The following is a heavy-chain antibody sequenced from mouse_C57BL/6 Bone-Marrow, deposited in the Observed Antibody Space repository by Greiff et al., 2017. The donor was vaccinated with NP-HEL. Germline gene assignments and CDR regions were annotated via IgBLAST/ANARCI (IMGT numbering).Heavy chain of an antibody. J-gene: IGHJ4*01. Sequence: QVQLQQSGAELARPGASVKMSCKASGYTFTSYTMHWVKQRPGQGLEWIGYIHPSSGYTKYKQKFKDKATLTADKSSRTAYMQLSSLTSEDTAVYYCALLLRSSWGAMDYWGQGTSVTVSS. CDR2: IHPSSGYT. CDR1: GYTFTSYT. V-gene: IGHV1-4*01. CDR3: ALLLRSSWGAMDY. D-gene: IGHD1-1*01.